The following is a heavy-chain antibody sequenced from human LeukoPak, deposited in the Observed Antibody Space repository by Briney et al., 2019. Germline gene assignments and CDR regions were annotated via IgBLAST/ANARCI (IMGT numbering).Heavy chain of an antibody. CDR2: IDGRSTDI. Sequence: GGSLRLSCAASGFTFSNHAMNWVRQAPVQGLEWVSSIDGRSTDIYYADSVKGRFTISRDNAKNSLYLQMHSLRAEDTAVYYCARRGYYDSSGYDYWGQGTLVTVSS. J-gene: IGHJ4*02. CDR3: ARRGYYDSSGYDY. CDR1: GFTFSNHA. V-gene: IGHV3-21*01. D-gene: IGHD3-22*01.